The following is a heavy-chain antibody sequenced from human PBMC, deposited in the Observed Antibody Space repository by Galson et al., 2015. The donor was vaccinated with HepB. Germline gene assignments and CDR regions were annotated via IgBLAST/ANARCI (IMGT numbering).Heavy chain of an antibody. V-gene: IGHV3-48*01. J-gene: IGHJ3*02. CDR3: AREPNIVAMHDAFDI. Sequence: SLRLSCAASGFTFSSYSMNWVRQAPGKGLEWVSYISSSSSTIYYADSVKGRFTISRDNAKNSLYLQMNSLRAEDTAVYYCAREPNIVAMHDAFDIWGQGTMVTVSS. D-gene: IGHD5-12*01. CDR2: ISSSSSTI. CDR1: GFTFSSYS.